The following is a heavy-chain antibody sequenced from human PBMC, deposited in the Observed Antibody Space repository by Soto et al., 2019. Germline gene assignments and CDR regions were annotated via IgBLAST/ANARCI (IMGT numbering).Heavy chain of an antibody. CDR1: GFTFDDYA. CDR2: ISWNSGSI. V-gene: IGHV3-9*01. CDR3: AKDIFKILYYDILTGYYPGYYMDV. J-gene: IGHJ6*03. D-gene: IGHD3-9*01. Sequence: GGSLRLSCAASGFTFDDYAMHWVRQAPGKGLEWVSGISWNSGSIGYADSVKGRFTISRDNAKNSLYLQMNSLRAEDTALYYCAKDIFKILYYDILTGYYPGYYMDVWGKGTTVTVSS.